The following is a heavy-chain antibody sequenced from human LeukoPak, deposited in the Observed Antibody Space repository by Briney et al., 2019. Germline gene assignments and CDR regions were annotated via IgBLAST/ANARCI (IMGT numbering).Heavy chain of an antibody. CDR1: GYTFTSYY. D-gene: IGHD6-6*01. J-gene: IGHJ4*02. CDR3: ARSIAARDADY. CDR2: INPSGGST. Sequence: ASVKVSCKASGYTFTSYYMHWVRQAPGQGLEWMGIINPSGGSTSYAQKFQGRVTMTRDTSTSTVYMELSSLRSEYTAVYYCARSIAARDADYWGQGTLVTVSS. V-gene: IGHV1-46*01.